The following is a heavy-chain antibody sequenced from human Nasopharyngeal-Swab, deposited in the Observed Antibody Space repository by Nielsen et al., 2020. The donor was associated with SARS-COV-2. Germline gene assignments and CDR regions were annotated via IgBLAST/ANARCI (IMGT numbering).Heavy chain of an antibody. Sequence: GESLKISCAASGFTFSSYGMHWVRQAPGKGLEWVVVISCDGSNKYYADSVKGRFTISRDNSKNTLYLQMNSLRAEDTAVYYCAKGGGTTGTVGLDIWGQGTMVTVSS. CDR2: ISCDGSNK. CDR1: GFTFSSYG. J-gene: IGHJ3*02. V-gene: IGHV3-30*18. CDR3: AKGGGTTGTVGLDI. D-gene: IGHD1-1*01.